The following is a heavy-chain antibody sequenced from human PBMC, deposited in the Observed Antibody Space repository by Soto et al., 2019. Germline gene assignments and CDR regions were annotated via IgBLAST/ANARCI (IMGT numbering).Heavy chain of an antibody. V-gene: IGHV4-39*01. CDR2: IYYSGST. Sequence: TLSLTCTVSGGSIRSSSYYWGWIRQPPGKGLEWIGSIYYSGSTYYNPSLKSRVTISVDTSKNQFSLKLSSVTAADTAVYYCARHKAYYDSSGYYSNWFDPWGQGTLVTVSS. D-gene: IGHD3-22*01. J-gene: IGHJ5*02. CDR3: ARHKAYYDSSGYYSNWFDP. CDR1: GGSIRSSSYY.